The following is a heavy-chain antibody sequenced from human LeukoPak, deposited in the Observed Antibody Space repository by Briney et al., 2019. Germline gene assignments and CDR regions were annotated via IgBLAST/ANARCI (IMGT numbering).Heavy chain of an antibody. Sequence: PSETLSLTCTVSGGSISSYYWSWLRQPPGKGLEWIGYIYYSGSTNYNPSLKSRVTISVDTSKNQFSLKLTSVTAADTAVYYCARHPPRESSLLKGAFDILGQGTMIAVSS. V-gene: IGHV4-59*08. J-gene: IGHJ3*02. CDR1: GGSISSYY. CDR3: ARHPPRESSLLKGAFDI. CDR2: IYYSGST. D-gene: IGHD3-10*01.